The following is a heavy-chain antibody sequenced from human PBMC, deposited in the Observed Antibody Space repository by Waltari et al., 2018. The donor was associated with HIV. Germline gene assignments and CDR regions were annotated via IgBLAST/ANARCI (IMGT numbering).Heavy chain of an antibody. D-gene: IGHD4-17*01. Sequence: QVQLVQSGTEVKEPGASLKVSCKASGYPFSDNAINWVREAPGQGLEWMGWMNPKTGNTGLAQTLQGRVILTRDASMNTAYMELNNLTSGDTAVYYCARQGAGDYGDYLFDYWGQGTLLTVSS. J-gene: IGHJ4*02. CDR1: GYPFSDNA. CDR3: ARQGAGDYGDYLFDY. V-gene: IGHV1-8*01. CDR2: MNPKTGNT.